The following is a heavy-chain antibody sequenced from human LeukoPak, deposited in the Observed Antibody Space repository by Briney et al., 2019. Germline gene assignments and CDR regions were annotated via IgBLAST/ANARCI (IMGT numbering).Heavy chain of an antibody. J-gene: IGHJ4*02. Sequence: AGGSLRLSCAASGFTFGSYDMHWVRQATGKGLEWVPAIGTAGDTYYPGSVKGRFTISRENAKNSLYLQMNSLRAGDTAVYYCARGGQQLGEFDCWGQGTLVTVSS. CDR1: GFTFGSYD. V-gene: IGHV3-13*01. CDR3: ARGGQQLGEFDC. CDR2: IGTAGDT. D-gene: IGHD6-13*01.